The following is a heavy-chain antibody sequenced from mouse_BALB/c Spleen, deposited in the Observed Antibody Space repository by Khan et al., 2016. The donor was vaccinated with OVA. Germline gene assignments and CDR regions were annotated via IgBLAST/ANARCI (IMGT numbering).Heavy chain of an antibody. CDR2: ILNDGNT. CDR3: AIIFYGYDWFAY. D-gene: IGHD2-2*01. J-gene: IGHJ3*01. Sequence: QVQLKESGPGLVAPSQSLSITCTVSGSSSTSYGVSWARQTPGKGLEWLGVILNDGNTHYHSSLKSRLTITKDNSKCQVLLKLSSLQTDDTATYYCAIIFYGYDWFAYWGQGTLVTVSA. V-gene: IGHV2-3*01. CDR1: GSSSTSYG.